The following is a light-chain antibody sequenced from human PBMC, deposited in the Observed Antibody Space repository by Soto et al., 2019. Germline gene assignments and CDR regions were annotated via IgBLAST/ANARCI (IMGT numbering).Light chain of an antibody. CDR1: RSNIGAAYD. CDR2: ANS. J-gene: IGLJ1*01. Sequence: QSVLTQPPSVSGAPGQRITISCSGSRSNIGAAYDVHWYQQFPGTAPKLLIYANSNRPSGVPDRFSGSKSGTSASLAITGLQAEDEADYYCQSYDSSLSGSYVFGTGTKV. CDR3: QSYDSSLSGSYV. V-gene: IGLV1-40*01.